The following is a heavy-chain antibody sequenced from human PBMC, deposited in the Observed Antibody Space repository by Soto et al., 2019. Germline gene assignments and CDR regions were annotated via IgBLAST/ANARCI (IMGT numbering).Heavy chain of an antibody. V-gene: IGHV3-7*01. Sequence: EVQLVESGGGLVQPGGSLRLSCVASGFTFSSYWMSWVRQAPGKGLEWVANIKQDGSEKYYVDSVKGRFTISRDNAKNSLYLQMNSLRAEDTAVYYCARGQDPDYFDYWGQGTLVTVSS. CDR1: GFTFSSYW. J-gene: IGHJ4*02. CDR3: ARGQDPDYFDY. CDR2: IKQDGSEK.